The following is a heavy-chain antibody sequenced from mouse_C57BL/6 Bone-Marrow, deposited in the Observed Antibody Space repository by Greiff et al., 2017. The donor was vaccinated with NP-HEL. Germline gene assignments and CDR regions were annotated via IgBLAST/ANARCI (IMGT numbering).Heavy chain of an antibody. Sequence: VQLKESGPGLVKPSQSLSLTCSVTGYSITSGYYWNWIRQFPGNKLEWMGYISYDGSNNYNPSLKNRISITRDTSKNQFFLKLNSVTTEDTATYYCARLYYYGSSSDWYFDVWGTGTTVTVSS. CDR1: GYSITSGYY. V-gene: IGHV3-6*01. J-gene: IGHJ1*03. CDR3: ARLYYYGSSSDWYFDV. D-gene: IGHD1-1*01. CDR2: ISYDGSN.